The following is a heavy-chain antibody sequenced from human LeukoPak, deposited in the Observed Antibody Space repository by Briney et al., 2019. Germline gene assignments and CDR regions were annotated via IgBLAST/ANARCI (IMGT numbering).Heavy chain of an antibody. CDR1: GFTFSSYA. CDR3: ARGQEFDDGVFDS. D-gene: IGHD1-1*01. J-gene: IGHJ4*02. V-gene: IGHV3-23*05. Sequence: PGGSLRLSCAASGFTFSSYAMSWVRQAPGKGLEWVSAIDISGTSTYYADSVRGRFTISKDTSKNTLYLQLNSLRAEDTAIYYCARGQEFDDGVFDSWGQGTLVTVSS. CDR2: IDISGTST.